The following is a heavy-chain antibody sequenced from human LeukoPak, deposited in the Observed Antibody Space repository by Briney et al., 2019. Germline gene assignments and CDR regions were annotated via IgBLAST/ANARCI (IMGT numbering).Heavy chain of an antibody. CDR1: GGSISSYY. J-gene: IGHJ3*02. D-gene: IGHD3-22*01. CDR2: IYYSGST. CDR3: ARQRVTMIVDDAFDI. V-gene: IGHV4-59*08. Sequence: PSETLSLTCTVSGGSISSYYWSWIRQPPGKGLEWLGYIYYSGSTNYTPSLKSRVTISVDTSKNQFSLKLSSVTAADAAVYYCARQRVTMIVDDAFDIWGQGTMVTVSS.